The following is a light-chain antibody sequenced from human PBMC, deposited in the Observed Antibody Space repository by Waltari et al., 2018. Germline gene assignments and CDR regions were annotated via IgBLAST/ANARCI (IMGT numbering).Light chain of an antibody. CDR3: QQYYRSRT. J-gene: IGKJ1*01. CDR1: QSVFYRSDNKNY. V-gene: IGKV4-1*01. CDR2: WAS. Sequence: DIVMNQSPDSLAVSLGERATIDLKSSQSVFYRSDNKNYLAWYQHKPGQPPKLLFYWASTRESGVPDRFSASGSGTDFTLTINNLQAEDVAVYYCQQYYRSRTFGQGTKVEIK.